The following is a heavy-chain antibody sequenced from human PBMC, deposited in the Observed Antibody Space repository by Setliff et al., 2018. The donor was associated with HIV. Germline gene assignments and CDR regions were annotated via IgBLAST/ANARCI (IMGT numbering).Heavy chain of an antibody. V-gene: IGHV4-61*02. CDR3: ASSRSYYAGFEAFDI. Sequence: KPSETLSLTCTVSGDSISSGSYYWNWIRQPAGKGLEWIGRIYTSGTTNYNPSLKSRVTISADTSRNQFSLKLSSVTAADTAFYYCASSRSYYAGFEAFDIWGQGTMVTVSS. J-gene: IGHJ3*02. D-gene: IGHD1-26*01. CDR1: GDSISSGSYY. CDR2: IYTSGTT.